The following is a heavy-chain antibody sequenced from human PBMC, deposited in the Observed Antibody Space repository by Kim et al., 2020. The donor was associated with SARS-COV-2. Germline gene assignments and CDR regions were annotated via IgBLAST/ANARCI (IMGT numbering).Heavy chain of an antibody. J-gene: IGHJ4*02. D-gene: IGHD3-10*01. CDR3: AKAGIRGVIWYYFDY. V-gene: IGHV3-30*02. Sequence: SVKGRFTISRDNSKNTRYLQMSSLGAEDTAGYYCAKAGIRGVIWYYFDYWGQGTLVTVSS.